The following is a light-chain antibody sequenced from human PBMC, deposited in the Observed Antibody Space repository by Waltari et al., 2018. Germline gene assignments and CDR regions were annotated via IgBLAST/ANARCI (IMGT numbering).Light chain of an antibody. V-gene: IGLV1-44*01. J-gene: IGLJ3*02. CDR2: RSD. Sequence: QSVLTQPPSASGTPGQRVTIPCTGSSSNIGGHVVNWYKQLPGKAPTLLIYRSDLRPSGVPDRFSGSKSGTSASLAISGLQSADEGDYYCAAWDDSLHGHWVFGGGTKVTVL. CDR3: AAWDDSLHGHWV. CDR1: SSNIGGHV.